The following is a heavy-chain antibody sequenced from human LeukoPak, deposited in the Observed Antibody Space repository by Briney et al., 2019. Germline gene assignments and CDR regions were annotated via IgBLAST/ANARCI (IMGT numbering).Heavy chain of an antibody. CDR2: ISGLSSTI. J-gene: IGHJ4*02. D-gene: IGHD3-10*01. Sequence: GGSLRLSCAAPGFTLSSYAMNWVRQAPGKGLEWVSYISGLSSTIYYADSVKGRFTISRDNAKNSLYLQMNSLRAEDTAVYYCARDIGTMVRGVIEDWGQGTLVTVSS. CDR1: GFTLSSYA. V-gene: IGHV3-48*01. CDR3: ARDIGTMVRGVIED.